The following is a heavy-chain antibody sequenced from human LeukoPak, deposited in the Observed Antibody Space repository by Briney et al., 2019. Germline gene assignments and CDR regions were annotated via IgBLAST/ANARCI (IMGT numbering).Heavy chain of an antibody. CDR3: ATPREGSYWSDAFDI. CDR2: ISGSGGST. CDR1: RFTFNSYT. Sequence: PGGSLRLSCAASRFTFNSYTMNWVRQAPGKGLEWVSAISGSGGSTYYADSVKGRFTISRDNSKNTLYLQMNSLRAEDTAVYYCATPREGSYWSDAFDIWGQGTMVTVSS. D-gene: IGHD1-26*01. J-gene: IGHJ3*02. V-gene: IGHV3-23*01.